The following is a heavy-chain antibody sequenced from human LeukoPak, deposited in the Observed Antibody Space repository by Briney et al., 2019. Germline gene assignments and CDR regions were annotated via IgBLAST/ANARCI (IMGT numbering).Heavy chain of an antibody. CDR3: VRVVGRLKLSTYFFAF. CDR1: GYVFTSYG. CDR2: ISSHTGDT. Sequence: ASVRVSCTASGYVFTSYGISWVRQAPGQGLEWMGWISSHTGDTSYAQRFQDRVTMTTDTSTTTAYLDLRSLRFDDTAVYYCVRVVGRLKLSTYFFAFWGKGTLVSVSS. D-gene: IGHD2-15*01. V-gene: IGHV1-18*01. J-gene: IGHJ4*02.